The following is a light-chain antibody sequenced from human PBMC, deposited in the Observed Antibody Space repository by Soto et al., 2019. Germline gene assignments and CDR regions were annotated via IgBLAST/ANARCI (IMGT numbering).Light chain of an antibody. CDR1: QSISSSN. Sequence: EIVLTQSPGTLSLSPGERATLSCRASQSISSSNLAWYQQKPGQAPRLLIYGASSRATGIPDRFSGSGSGTDFTLTISRLEPEDFAVYYCQQYGSSPFTFGPGTKEDIK. J-gene: IGKJ3*01. V-gene: IGKV3-20*01. CDR3: QQYGSSPFT. CDR2: GAS.